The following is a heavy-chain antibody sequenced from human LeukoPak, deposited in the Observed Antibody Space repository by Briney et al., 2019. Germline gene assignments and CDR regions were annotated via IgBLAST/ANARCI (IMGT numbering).Heavy chain of an antibody. CDR1: GGTFSSYA. J-gene: IGHJ4*02. CDR3: ARPPGPYYYDSSGYYVPYHFDY. CDR2: INPNSGGT. Sequence: ASVKVSCKASGGTFSSYAISWVRQAPGQGLEWMGWINPNSGGTNYAQKFQGRVTMTRGTSISTAYMELSRLRSDDTAVYYCARPPGPYYYDSSGYYVPYHFDYWGQGTLVTVSS. V-gene: IGHV1-2*02. D-gene: IGHD3-22*01.